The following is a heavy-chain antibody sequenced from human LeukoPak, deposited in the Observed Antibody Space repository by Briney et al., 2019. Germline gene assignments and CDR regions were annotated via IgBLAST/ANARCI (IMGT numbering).Heavy chain of an antibody. D-gene: IGHD6-13*01. CDR3: VREYSSNRYFDY. CDR1: GFTFSDHW. Sequence: PGGSLRLSCVVSGFTFSDHWMHWVRQAPGKGLVWVSRINSDGSVTNFADSVKGRFTISRDNAQNTVFLKMNSLRAEDTGVYYCVREYSSNRYFDYWGQGTQVTVSS. CDR2: INSDGSVT. V-gene: IGHV3-74*01. J-gene: IGHJ4*02.